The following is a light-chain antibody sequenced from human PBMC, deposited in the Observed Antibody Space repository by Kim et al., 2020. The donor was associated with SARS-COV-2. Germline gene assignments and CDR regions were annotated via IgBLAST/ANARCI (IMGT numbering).Light chain of an antibody. Sequence: PATLSVSPGDRVTLSCRASQSGGTNLVWYQQKPGQAPRPLIYDASTRATGVPARFTGSGSGTEFTLTINNLQSEDFAVYYCQHNTFGGGTKVDIK. J-gene: IGKJ4*01. V-gene: IGKV3-15*01. CDR1: QSGGTN. CDR3: QHNT. CDR2: DAS.